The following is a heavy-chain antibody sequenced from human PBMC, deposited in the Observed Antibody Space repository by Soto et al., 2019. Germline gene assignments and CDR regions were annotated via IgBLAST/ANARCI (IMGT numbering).Heavy chain of an antibody. CDR2: ISYDGSKE. CDR1: GFAFSLYD. D-gene: IGHD5-12*01. CDR3: ARDDLDINGGSDTVGAGPVCDY. Sequence: QVQLVESGGGVVQPGRSLILSCAASGFAFSLYDIHWVRQAPGKGLEWVSVISYDGSKEYYGDSVRGRFSISRDNSKNTVFMQMNSLTADYTAVYYCARDDLDINGGSDTVGAGPVCDYWGQGTLVTVSS. V-gene: IGHV3-30*03. J-gene: IGHJ4*02.